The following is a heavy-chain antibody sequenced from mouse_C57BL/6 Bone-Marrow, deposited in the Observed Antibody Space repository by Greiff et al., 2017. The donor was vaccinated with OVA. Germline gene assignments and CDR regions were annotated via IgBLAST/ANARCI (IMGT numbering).Heavy chain of an antibody. CDR3: TRLLDAMDY. CDR2: ISSGGDYI. D-gene: IGHD2-1*01. CDR1: GFTFSSYA. V-gene: IGHV5-9-1*02. Sequence: EVKLVESGAGLVKPGGSLKLSCAASGFTFSSYAMSWVHQTPEKRLEWVAYISSGGDYIYYADTVMGRFTISRDNARNTLYLQMSSLKSEDTAMYYCTRLLDAMDYWGQGTSVTVSS. J-gene: IGHJ4*01.